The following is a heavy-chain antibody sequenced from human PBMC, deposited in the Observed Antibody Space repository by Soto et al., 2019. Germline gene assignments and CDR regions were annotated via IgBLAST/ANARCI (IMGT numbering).Heavy chain of an antibody. D-gene: IGHD2-15*01. CDR1: GGSISSSSYY. V-gene: IGHV4-39*01. Sequence: SETLSLTCTVSGGSISSSSYYWGWIRQPPGKGLEWIGSIYYSGSTYYNPSLKSRVTISVDTSKNQFSLKLISVTAADTAVYYCARHSLGTPRRYCSGGSCYPPFQANWFDPWGQGTLVTVSS. CDR3: ARHSLGTPRRYCSGGSCYPPFQANWFDP. J-gene: IGHJ5*02. CDR2: IYYSGST.